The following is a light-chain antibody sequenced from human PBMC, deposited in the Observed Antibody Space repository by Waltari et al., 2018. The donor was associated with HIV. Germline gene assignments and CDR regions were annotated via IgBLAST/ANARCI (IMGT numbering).Light chain of an antibody. Sequence: QVVLTQSPSASALLRASVKLTCTLRSGHTAYAIAWHPQQPEKGPRYLMKVSTDGSHNKGDGIPDRFSGSSSGAERYLTISSLQSDDEADYYCQTWDSGIRVFGGGTRLTVL. V-gene: IGLV4-69*01. J-gene: IGLJ3*02. CDR1: SGHTAYA. CDR3: QTWDSGIRV. CDR2: VSTDGSH.